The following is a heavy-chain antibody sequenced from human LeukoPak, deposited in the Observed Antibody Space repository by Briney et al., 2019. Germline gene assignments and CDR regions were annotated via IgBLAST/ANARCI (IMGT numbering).Heavy chain of an antibody. CDR3: ARDSVAHGSEIYYYYGMDV. D-gene: IGHD3-10*01. V-gene: IGHV3-53*01. Sequence: PGGSLRLSCAASGFTVSSNYMSWVRQAPGKGLEWVSVNYSGGSTYYADSVKGRFTISRDNSKNTLYLQMNSLRAEDTAVYYCARDSVAHGSEIYYYYGMDVWGQGTTVTVSS. CDR2: NYSGGST. CDR1: GFTVSSNY. J-gene: IGHJ6*02.